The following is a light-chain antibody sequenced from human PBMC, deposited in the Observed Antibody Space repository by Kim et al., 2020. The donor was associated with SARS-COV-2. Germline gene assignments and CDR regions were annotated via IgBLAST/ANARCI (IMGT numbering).Light chain of an antibody. CDR3: CSYAGSSTYV. CDR2: EVS. J-gene: IGLJ1*01. CDR1: SSDVGSYNL. Sequence: GQSITIACTGTSSDVGSYNLVSWYQQHPGKAPKLMIYEVSKRPSGVSNRFSGSKSGNTASLTISGLQAEDEADYYCCSYAGSSTYVFGTGTKVTVL. V-gene: IGLV2-23*02.